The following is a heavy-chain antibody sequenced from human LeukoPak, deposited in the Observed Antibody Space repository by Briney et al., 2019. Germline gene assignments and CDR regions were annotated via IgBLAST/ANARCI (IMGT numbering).Heavy chain of an antibody. CDR1: GGSISSYY. CDR2: IYYSGST. J-gene: IGHJ4*02. V-gene: IGHV4-59*01. D-gene: IGHD3-3*02. Sequence: PSETLSLTCTVSGGSISSYYWSWIRQPPGKGLEWIGYIYYSGSTNYNPSLKSRVTISVDTSKNQFSLKLSSVTAADTAVYYCARHFLSSDVLDYWGQGTLVTVSS. CDR3: ARHFLSSDVLDY.